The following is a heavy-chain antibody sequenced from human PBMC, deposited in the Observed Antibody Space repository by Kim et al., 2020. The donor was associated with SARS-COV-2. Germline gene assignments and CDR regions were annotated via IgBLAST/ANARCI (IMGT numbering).Heavy chain of an antibody. CDR3: ARTRITMIVVVTHFDY. J-gene: IGHJ4*02. Sequence: SETLSLTCTVSGGSISSGGYYWSWIRQHPGKGLEWIGYIYYSGSTYYNPSLKSRVTISVDTSKNQVSLKLSSVTAADTAVYYCARTRITMIVVVTHFDYWGQGTLVTVSS. CDR1: GGSISSGGYY. D-gene: IGHD3-22*01. V-gene: IGHV4-31*03. CDR2: IYYSGST.